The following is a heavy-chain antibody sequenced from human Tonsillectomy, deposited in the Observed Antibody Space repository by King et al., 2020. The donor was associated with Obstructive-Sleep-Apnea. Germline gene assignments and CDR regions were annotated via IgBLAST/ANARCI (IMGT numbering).Heavy chain of an antibody. CDR1: GFTFSGYV. V-gene: IGHV3-23*04. J-gene: IGHJ6*02. Sequence: VQLVESGGCLVRPGGSLRLSCAASGFTFSGYVMNLVRQAPGKGLEWASSIIGSGGSTYYADSVKGRFTLSGDNSKTTLYLQMNSLRAEDTAIYYCAKARVYGDYYYGMDVWGQGTTVTVSS. D-gene: IGHD4-17*01. CDR2: IIGSGGST. CDR3: AKARVYGDYYYGMDV.